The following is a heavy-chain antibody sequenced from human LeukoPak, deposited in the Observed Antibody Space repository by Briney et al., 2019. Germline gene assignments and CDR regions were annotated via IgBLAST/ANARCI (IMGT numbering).Heavy chain of an antibody. Sequence: PGGSLRLSCAASGISFSTHAMTWVRQAPGKGLEWVANINQDGSEKQYVDSVKGRFTISRDNAQNSLFLQMNSLRVEDAAVYFCARRDGYNLRGTYFYYLDVWGKGTRLTVSS. CDR3: ARRDGYNLRGTYFYYLDV. V-gene: IGHV3-7*01. CDR2: INQDGSEK. CDR1: GISFSTHA. D-gene: IGHD5-24*01. J-gene: IGHJ6*03.